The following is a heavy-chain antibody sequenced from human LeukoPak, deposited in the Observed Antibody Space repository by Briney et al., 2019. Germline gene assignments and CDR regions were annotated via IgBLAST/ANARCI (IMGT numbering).Heavy chain of an antibody. J-gene: IGHJ5*02. CDR2: FYYTGST. Sequence: PSETLSLTCSVSGGSISSSSYSWGWIRQPPGKGLEWIGSFYYTGSTYYNPSLKSRVTISVDTSKNQFSLKLSSVTAADTAVYYCATHIVVVPDALIFDWFDPWGQGTLVTVSS. CDR1: GGSISSSSYS. D-gene: IGHD2-2*01. V-gene: IGHV4-39*07. CDR3: ATHIVVVPDALIFDWFDP.